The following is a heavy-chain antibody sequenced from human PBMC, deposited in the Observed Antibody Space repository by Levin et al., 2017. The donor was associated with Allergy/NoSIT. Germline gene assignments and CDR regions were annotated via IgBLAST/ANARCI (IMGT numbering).Heavy chain of an antibody. CDR3: AKVGSGYYPNFDY. J-gene: IGHJ4*02. V-gene: IGHV3-23*01. D-gene: IGHD3-22*01. CDR1: GFTFSSYA. Sequence: GESLKISCAASGFTFSSYAMSWVRQAPGKGLEWVSAISGSGGSTYYADSVKGRFTISRDNSKNTLYLQMNSLRAEDTAVYYCAKVGSGYYPNFDYWGQGTLVTVSS. CDR2: ISGSGGST.